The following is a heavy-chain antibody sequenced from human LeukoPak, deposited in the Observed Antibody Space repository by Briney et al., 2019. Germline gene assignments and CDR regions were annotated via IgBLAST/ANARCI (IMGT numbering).Heavy chain of an antibody. J-gene: IGHJ3*02. CDR2: ISATGGST. V-gene: IGHV3-23*01. CDR3: AKSRGGWTRDALDM. Sequence: GGSLRLSCAASGFTFSDYVMTWVRQAPGKGLEWVSGISATGGSTDHIDSVKGRLTISRDNSRNTLYLQMNRLRADDTAVYFCAKSRGGWTRDALDMWGQGTLVIVSS. CDR1: GFTFSDYV. D-gene: IGHD6-19*01.